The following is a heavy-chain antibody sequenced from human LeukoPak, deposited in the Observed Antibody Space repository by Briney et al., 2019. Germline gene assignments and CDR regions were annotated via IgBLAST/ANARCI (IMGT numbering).Heavy chain of an antibody. D-gene: IGHD3-9*01. V-gene: IGHV3-21*01. CDR2: ISSSSSYI. CDR1: GFTFSSYS. CDR3: ARDHYDILTGYYQALGMDV. J-gene: IGHJ6*02. Sequence: GGSPRLSCAASGFTFSSYSMNWVRQAPGKGLEWVSSISSSSSYIYYADSVKGRFTISRDNAKNSLYLQMNSLRAEDTAVYYCARDHYDILTGYYQALGMDVWGQGTTVTVSS.